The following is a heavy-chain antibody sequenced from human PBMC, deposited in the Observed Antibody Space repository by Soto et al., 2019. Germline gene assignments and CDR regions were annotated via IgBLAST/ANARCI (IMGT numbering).Heavy chain of an antibody. V-gene: IGHV3-33*08. CDR2: IWYDGSNK. Sequence: GGSLRLSCAASGFTFSSYGMSWVRQAPGKGLEWVAVIWYDGSNKYYADSVKGRFTISRDNSKNTLYLQMNSLRAEDTAVYYCARDHTFFTVTPYYFDYWGQGTLVTVSS. CDR3: ARDHTFFTVTPYYFDY. D-gene: IGHD4-17*01. CDR1: GFTFSSYG. J-gene: IGHJ4*02.